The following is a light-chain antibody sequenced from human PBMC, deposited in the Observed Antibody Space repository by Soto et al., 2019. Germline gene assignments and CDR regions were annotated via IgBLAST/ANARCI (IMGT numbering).Light chain of an antibody. Sequence: EIVLTQSPGTLSLSPGERATLSCRASQSVSSSYLAWYQQKPGQAPRLLIYGASSRDTGIPERFSGSGSGTDFTLTISRLEPEDFAVYYCQQYDTPRHTFGQGTKLEIK. V-gene: IGKV3-20*01. J-gene: IGKJ2*01. CDR3: QQYDTPRHT. CDR2: GAS. CDR1: QSVSSSY.